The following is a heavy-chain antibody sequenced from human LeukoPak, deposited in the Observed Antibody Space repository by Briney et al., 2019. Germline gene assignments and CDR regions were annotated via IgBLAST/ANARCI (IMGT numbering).Heavy chain of an antibody. D-gene: IGHD2-21*01. J-gene: IGHJ5*02. Sequence: PGGSLRLSCEASGFPFSNYYMTWVRQAPGKGLEWVASIRQDGSDTYYGDSVKGRFTVSRDNAKNSLFLEMNSLRGDDTAVYYCTRGENQFGGELRLDPWGQGTLVTVSS. CDR2: IRQDGSDT. CDR3: TRGENQFGGELRLDP. V-gene: IGHV3-7*01. CDR1: GFPFSNYY.